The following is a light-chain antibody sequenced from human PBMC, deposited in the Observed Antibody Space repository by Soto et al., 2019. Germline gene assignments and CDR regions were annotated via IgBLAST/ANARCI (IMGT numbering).Light chain of an antibody. CDR3: MQALQTPLT. CDR2: LGS. CDR1: QSLLHSNGYNY. J-gene: IGKJ4*01. V-gene: IGKV2-28*01. Sequence: DIVMTQSPLSLPVTPGEPASISCRSSQSLLHSNGYNYLDWYLQKPWQSPHLLINLGSNRASGVPDRFSGSGSGTDFTLKISRVEAEEVGVYYCMQALQTPLTFGGGTKVEIK.